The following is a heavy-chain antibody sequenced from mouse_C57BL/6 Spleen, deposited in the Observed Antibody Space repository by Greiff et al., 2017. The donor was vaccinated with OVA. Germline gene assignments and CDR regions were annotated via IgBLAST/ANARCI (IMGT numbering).Heavy chain of an antibody. CDR2: IRLKSDNYAT. J-gene: IGHJ4*01. D-gene: IGHD2-4*01. CDR3: TKIYYDYDDAMDY. CDR1: GFTFSNYW. Sequence: EVKLVESGGGLVQPGGSMKLSCVASGFTFSNYWMNWVRQSPEKGLEWVAQIRLKSDNYATHYAESVKGRFTISRDDSKSSVYLQMNNLRAEDTGIYYCTKIYYDYDDAMDYWGQGTSVTVSS. V-gene: IGHV6-3*01.